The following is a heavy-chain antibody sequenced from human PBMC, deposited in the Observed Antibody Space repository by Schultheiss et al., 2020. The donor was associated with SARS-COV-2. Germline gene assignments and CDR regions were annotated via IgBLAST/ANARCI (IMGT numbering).Heavy chain of an antibody. V-gene: IGHV3-23*01. CDR1: GFTFSNAL. Sequence: GGSLRLSCAASGFTFSNALMSWVRQAPGKGLEWVSAISGSGGSTYYADSVKGRFTISRDNSKNTLYLQMNSLRAEDTAVYYCAKPYSNYYYYYGMDVWGQGTTVTVSS. D-gene: IGHD4-11*01. J-gene: IGHJ6*02. CDR2: ISGSGGST. CDR3: AKPYSNYYYYYGMDV.